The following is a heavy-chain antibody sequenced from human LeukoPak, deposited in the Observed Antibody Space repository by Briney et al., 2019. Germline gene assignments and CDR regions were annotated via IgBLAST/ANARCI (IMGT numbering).Heavy chain of an antibody. CDR2: INPNSGGT. CDR3: ATPLDYYDSSGYHQGGD. J-gene: IGHJ4*02. Sequence: ASVKVSCKASGYTFTGYYMHWVRQAPGQGLEWMGWINPNSGGTNYAQKFQGWVTMTRDTSISTAYMELSRLRSDDTAVYYCATPLDYYDSSGYHQGGDWGQGTPVTVSS. D-gene: IGHD3-22*01. CDR1: GYTFTGYY. V-gene: IGHV1-2*04.